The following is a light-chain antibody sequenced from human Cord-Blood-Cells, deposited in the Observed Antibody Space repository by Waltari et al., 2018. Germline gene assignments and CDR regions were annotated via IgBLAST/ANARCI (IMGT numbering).Light chain of an antibody. Sequence: EIVLTQSPGTLSLSPGERATLSCRASQSVSSSYLAWYQQKPGQAPRLLIYGASSRATGNPDRCSSSGAGTDFTLTISRLAPEDFAVYYCQQYGSSPWTFGQGTKVEIK. CDR2: GAS. CDR1: QSVSSSY. CDR3: QQYGSSPWT. J-gene: IGKJ1*01. V-gene: IGKV3-20*01.